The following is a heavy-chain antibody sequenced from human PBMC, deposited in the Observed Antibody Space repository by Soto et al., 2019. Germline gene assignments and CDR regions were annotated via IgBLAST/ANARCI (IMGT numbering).Heavy chain of an antibody. V-gene: IGHV3-30*18. CDR2: ISYDGSNK. Sequence: GSLRLSCAASGFTFSSYGMHWVRQAPGKGLEWVAVISYDGSNKYYADSVKGRFTISRDNSKNTVDLQMNSLRVEDTAVFYCAKDTYYHDSSGYYTFDYWGQGTLVTVSS. CDR1: GFTFSSYG. J-gene: IGHJ4*02. D-gene: IGHD3-22*01. CDR3: AKDTYYHDSSGYYTFDY.